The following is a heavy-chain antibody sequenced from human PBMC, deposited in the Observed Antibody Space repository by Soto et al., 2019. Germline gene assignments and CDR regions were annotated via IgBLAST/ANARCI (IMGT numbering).Heavy chain of an antibody. CDR2: INPNSGGT. V-gene: IGHV1-2*04. Sequence: ASVKVSCKASGYTFTGYYMHWVRQAPGQGLEWMGWINPNSGGTNYAQKFQGWVTMTRDTSISTAYMELSRLRSDDTAVYYCARGPVPAADRGNWFDPWGQGTLVTVFS. CDR3: ARGPVPAADRGNWFDP. J-gene: IGHJ5*02. CDR1: GYTFTGYY. D-gene: IGHD2-2*01.